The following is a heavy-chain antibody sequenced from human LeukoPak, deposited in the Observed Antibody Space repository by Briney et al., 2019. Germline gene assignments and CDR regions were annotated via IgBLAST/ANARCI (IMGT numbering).Heavy chain of an antibody. D-gene: IGHD6-13*01. CDR3: AKSSSFNY. CDR1: GFTFISYG. V-gene: IGHV3-30*18. Sequence: GGSLRLSCAASGFTFISYGMHGVRQAPGKGLEWVAVISYDGSNKYYADSVKGRFTISRDNSKNTLYLQMNSLRAEDTAVYYCAKSSSFNYWGQGTLVTVSS. J-gene: IGHJ4*02. CDR2: ISYDGSNK.